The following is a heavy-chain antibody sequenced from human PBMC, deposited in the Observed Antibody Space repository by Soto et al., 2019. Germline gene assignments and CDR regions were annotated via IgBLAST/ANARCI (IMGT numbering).Heavy chain of an antibody. CDR2: INPNSGGT. D-gene: IGHD6-13*01. CDR3: GRLRRSSSSFDY. Sequence: QVQLVQSGAEVKKPGASVKVSCKASGYPFTGYYMHWVRQAPGQGFEWMGWINPNSGGTNYAQKFHGRGTMTRDTSISTAYMELSRLRYDDTAVYCCGRLRRSSSSFDYWGQGTLVTVSS. CDR1: GYPFTGYY. J-gene: IGHJ4*02. V-gene: IGHV1-2*02.